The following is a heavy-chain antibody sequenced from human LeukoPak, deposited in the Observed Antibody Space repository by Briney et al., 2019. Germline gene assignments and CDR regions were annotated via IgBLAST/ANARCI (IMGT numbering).Heavy chain of an antibody. J-gene: IGHJ6*02. V-gene: IGHV1-46*01. D-gene: IGHD6-19*01. Sequence: ASVKVSCKASGYTFTSYYMHWVRQAPGQGLEWMGIINPSGGSTSYAQKFQGRVTMTRDTSTSTVYMELSSLRSEDTAVYYCARESSGYTYYYYYGMDVRGQGTTVTVSS. CDR1: GYTFTSYY. CDR2: INPSGGST. CDR3: ARESSGYTYYYYYGMDV.